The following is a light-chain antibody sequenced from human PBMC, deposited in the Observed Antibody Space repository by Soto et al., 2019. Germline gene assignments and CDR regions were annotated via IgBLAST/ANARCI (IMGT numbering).Light chain of an antibody. CDR2: DAS. CDR1: QTVGKNY. J-gene: IGKJ1*01. Sequence: EIVLTQSPGTLSVSPGERATLSCRASQTVGKNYVAWYQQKPGQAPKLLIYDASTRATGIPDRFSGSGSESDFTLTISRLEPEDFAVYYCHRYASSPRTFGQGTKVEI. CDR3: HRYASSPRT. V-gene: IGKV3-20*01.